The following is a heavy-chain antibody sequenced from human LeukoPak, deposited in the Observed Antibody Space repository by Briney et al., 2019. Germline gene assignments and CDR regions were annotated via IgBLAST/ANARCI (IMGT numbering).Heavy chain of an antibody. CDR1: GFTFSSYA. J-gene: IGHJ4*02. Sequence: PGGSLRLSCAASGFTFSSYAMSWVRQAPGKGLEWVSAIGGCGGSTYYADSVKGRFTISRDNSKNTLYLQMNSLRAEDTAVYYCAKSGSDFWSPSSYWGQGTLVTVSS. CDR3: AKSGSDFWSPSSY. D-gene: IGHD3-3*01. V-gene: IGHV3-23*01. CDR2: IGGCGGST.